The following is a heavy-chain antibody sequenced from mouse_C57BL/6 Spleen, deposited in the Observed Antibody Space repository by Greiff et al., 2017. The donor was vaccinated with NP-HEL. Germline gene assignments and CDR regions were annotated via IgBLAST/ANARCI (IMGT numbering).Heavy chain of an antibody. CDR3: ARSSSITTVVATPYWDFDV. J-gene: IGHJ1*03. Sequence: VQLQQSGTELVKPGASVKLSCKASGYTFTSYWMHWVKQRPGQGLEWIGNINPSNGGTNYNEKFKSKATLTVDKSSSTAYMQISSLTSEDSAVYYCARSSSITTVVATPYWDFDVWGTGTTVTVSS. V-gene: IGHV1-53*01. D-gene: IGHD1-1*01. CDR2: INPSNGGT. CDR1: GYTFTSYW.